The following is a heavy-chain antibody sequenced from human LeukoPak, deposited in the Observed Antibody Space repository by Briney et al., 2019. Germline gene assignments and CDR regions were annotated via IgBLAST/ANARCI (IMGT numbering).Heavy chain of an antibody. Sequence: GGSLRLSCAASGFTFSSYAMSWVRQAPGEGLEWVSAISGSGGSTYYADSVKGRFTISRDNSKNTLYLQMNSLRAEDTAVYYCAKDPLWFGESNNWFDPWGQGTLVTVSS. J-gene: IGHJ5*02. D-gene: IGHD3-10*01. CDR2: ISGSGGST. V-gene: IGHV3-23*01. CDR1: GFTFSSYA. CDR3: AKDPLWFGESNNWFDP.